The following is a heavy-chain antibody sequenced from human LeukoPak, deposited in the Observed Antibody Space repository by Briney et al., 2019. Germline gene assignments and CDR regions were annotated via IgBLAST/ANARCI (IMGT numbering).Heavy chain of an antibody. D-gene: IGHD3-22*01. CDR3: ARDQGSMIVVRTPHWFFDR. V-gene: IGHV3-7*01. CDR2: INQDGSEI. CDR1: GCTLLKYL. Sequence: GGSLRLSCVASGCTLLKYLMSALGQAPGKGLEWLAHINQDGSEIYYVDSVKGRFTISRDNGKNSLYLQINSLRADDTAVYYCARDQGSMIVVRTPHWFFDRWGRGTLVTVSS. J-gene: IGHJ2*01.